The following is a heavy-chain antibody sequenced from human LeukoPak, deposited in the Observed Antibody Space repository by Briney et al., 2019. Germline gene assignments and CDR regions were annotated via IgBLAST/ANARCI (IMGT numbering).Heavy chain of an antibody. J-gene: IGHJ4*02. CDR2: IIPIFGTA. D-gene: IGHD6-6*01. CDR1: GGTFSSYA. CDR3: ARDLTLYSSSSDNRPTDDY. V-gene: IGHV1-69*13. Sequence: SVKVSCKASGGTFSSYAISWVRQAPGQGLEWMVGIIPIFGTANYAQKFQGRVTITADESTSTAYMELSSLRSEDTAVYYCARDLTLYSSSSDNRPTDDYWGQGTLVTVSS.